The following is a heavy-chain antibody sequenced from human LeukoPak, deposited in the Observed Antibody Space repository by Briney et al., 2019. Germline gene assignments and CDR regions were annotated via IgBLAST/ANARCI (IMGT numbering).Heavy chain of an antibody. Sequence: ASVKVSCKASGYTFTGYYMHWVRQAPGQGLEWMGWINPNSGGTNYAQKFQGRVTMTRDTSISTAYMELSRLRSDDAAVYYCARGVYYDTASDYWGQGTLVTVSS. J-gene: IGHJ4*02. CDR3: ARGVYYDTASDY. CDR2: INPNSGGT. CDR1: GYTFTGYY. V-gene: IGHV1-2*02. D-gene: IGHD3-22*01.